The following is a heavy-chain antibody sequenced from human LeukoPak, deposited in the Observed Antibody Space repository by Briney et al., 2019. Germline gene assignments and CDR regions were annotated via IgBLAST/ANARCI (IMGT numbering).Heavy chain of an antibody. CDR3: ARDPTFFDY. CDR2: IGSRGSIK. V-gene: IGHV3-48*03. Sequence: PGGSLRLSCAASGFTFSSYEMNWVRQAPGKGLEWVSDIGSRGSIKYYADSVKGRFTISRDNAKNSLYLQMNSLRAEDTAVYYCARDPTFFDYWGQGTLVTVYS. D-gene: IGHD4-11*01. J-gene: IGHJ4*02. CDR1: GFTFSSYE.